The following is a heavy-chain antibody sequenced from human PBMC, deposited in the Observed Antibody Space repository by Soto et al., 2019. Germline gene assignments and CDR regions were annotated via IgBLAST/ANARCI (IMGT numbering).Heavy chain of an antibody. D-gene: IGHD2-2*01. CDR3: TRSAYMDV. V-gene: IGHV3-7*01. Sequence: PGGSLRLSCAASGFTFSSYWMSWFRQAPGKGLEWVANIKHGRSAEYYVDSVKGRFTISRDNAKNSLYLQMDSLRAEDTAVYYATRSAYMDVWGTGTTVTVSS. J-gene: IGHJ6*03. CDR2: IKHGRSAE. CDR1: GFTFSSYW.